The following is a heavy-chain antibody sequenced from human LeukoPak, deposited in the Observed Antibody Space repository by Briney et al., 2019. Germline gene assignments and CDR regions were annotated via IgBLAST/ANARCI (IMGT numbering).Heavy chain of an antibody. Sequence: GGSLTLSCAASGFTFSNYGMHWVRQAPGKGREWVGVISYDGSNKFYADSVEGRFTISRDNSKNTLYLQMNSLRTEDTAVYYCARDLRSGYDFVDYWGQGTLVTVSS. V-gene: IGHV3-30*03. CDR2: ISYDGSNK. J-gene: IGHJ4*02. CDR1: GFTFSNYG. D-gene: IGHD5-12*01. CDR3: ARDLRSGYDFVDY.